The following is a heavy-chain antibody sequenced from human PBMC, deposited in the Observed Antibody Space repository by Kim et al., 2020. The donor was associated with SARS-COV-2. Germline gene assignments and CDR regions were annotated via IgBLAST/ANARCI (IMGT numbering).Heavy chain of an antibody. Sequence: FQGRVTITADKSTSTAYMELSSLRSEDTAVYYCARGLNSGYDLFYYYMDVWGKGTTVTVSS. J-gene: IGHJ6*03. CDR3: ARGLNSGYDLFYYYMDV. V-gene: IGHV1-69*04. D-gene: IGHD5-12*01.